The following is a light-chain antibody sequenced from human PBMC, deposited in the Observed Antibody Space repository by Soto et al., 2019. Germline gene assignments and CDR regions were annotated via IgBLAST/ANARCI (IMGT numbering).Light chain of an antibody. Sequence: EIVMTQSPATLSVSPGERATLSCRASQSVSSNLAWYQQKPGQAPRLLIYGASTRATGIPARFSGSGSGTEFTLTIRSLQSEDFAVYSCQQYNNWPAMAFGQGTKVEIK. CDR3: QQYNNWPAMA. V-gene: IGKV3-15*01. J-gene: IGKJ1*01. CDR1: QSVSSN. CDR2: GAS.